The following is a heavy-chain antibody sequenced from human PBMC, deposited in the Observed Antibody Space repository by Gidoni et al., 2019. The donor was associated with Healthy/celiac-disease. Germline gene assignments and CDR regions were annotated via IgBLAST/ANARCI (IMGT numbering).Heavy chain of an antibody. Sequence: QVQLVQSGAEVKKPGASVKVSCKASGYTFTGYYMHWVRQAPGQGFEWMGWINPNSGGTNYAQKFQGWVTMTRDTSISTAYMELSRLRSDDTAVYYCARESRGPAPPEMATCLGCYYGMDVWGQGTTVTVSS. CDR2: INPNSGGT. CDR1: GYTFTGYY. J-gene: IGHJ6*02. D-gene: IGHD5-12*01. V-gene: IGHV1-2*04. CDR3: ARESRGPAPPEMATCLGCYYGMDV.